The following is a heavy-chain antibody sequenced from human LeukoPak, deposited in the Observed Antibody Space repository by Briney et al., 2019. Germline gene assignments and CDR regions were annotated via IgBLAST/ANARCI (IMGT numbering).Heavy chain of an antibody. D-gene: IGHD1-26*01. CDR1: GYTFTGYY. CDR2: INPNSGGT. Sequence: ASVKVSCKASGYTFTGYYMHWVRQAPGQGLEWMGWINPNSGGTNYAQKFQGRVTMTRDTSISTAYMELSRLRSDDTAVYYCGRVGPISWELLSSWFDPWGQGTLVTVSS. V-gene: IGHV1-2*02. CDR3: GRVGPISWELLSSWFDP. J-gene: IGHJ5*02.